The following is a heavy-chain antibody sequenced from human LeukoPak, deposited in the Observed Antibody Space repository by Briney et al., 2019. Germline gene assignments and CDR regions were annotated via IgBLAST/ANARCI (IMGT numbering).Heavy chain of an antibody. J-gene: IGHJ3*02. V-gene: IGHV4-34*01. CDR2: INHSGST. Sequence: SETLSLTCAVYGGSFSGYYWSWIRQPPGKGLEWIGEINHSGSTNYNPSLKSRVTISVDTSKNQFSLKLSSVTAADTAVYYCAAVWAMAFDIWGQGTMVTVSS. CDR1: GGSFSGYY. CDR3: AAVWAMAFDI. D-gene: IGHD2-2*01.